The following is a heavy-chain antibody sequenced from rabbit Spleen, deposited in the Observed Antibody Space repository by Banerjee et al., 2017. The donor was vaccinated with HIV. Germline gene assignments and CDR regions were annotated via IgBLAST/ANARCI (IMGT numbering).Heavy chain of an antibody. V-gene: IGHV1S45*01. Sequence: QEQLVESGGGLVKPGASLTLTCTPSGFSFSSSYDMCWVRQAPGKGLEWIGCIYTGNGKTYYASWAKGRFTISKTSSTTVTLQMTSLTAADTATYFCARDAAGYAGYGDATLWGPGTLVTVS. D-gene: IGHD2-1*01. CDR2: IYTGNGKT. J-gene: IGHJ4*01. CDR3: ARDAAGYAGYGDATL. CDR1: GFSFSSSYD.